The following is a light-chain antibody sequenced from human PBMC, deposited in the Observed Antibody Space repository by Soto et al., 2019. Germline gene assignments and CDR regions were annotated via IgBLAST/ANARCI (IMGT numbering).Light chain of an antibody. V-gene: IGKV1-5*01. CDR3: QQYNSYAPT. J-gene: IGKJ1*01. CDR1: QSISSW. Sequence: DIQMTQSPSTLSASVGDRVTITCRASQSISSWLCWYQQKPGKAPKLLIYDASSLESGVPSRFSGSGSGTEFTLTISSLQPADFATYYGQQYNSYAPTFGQGTKVEIK. CDR2: DAS.